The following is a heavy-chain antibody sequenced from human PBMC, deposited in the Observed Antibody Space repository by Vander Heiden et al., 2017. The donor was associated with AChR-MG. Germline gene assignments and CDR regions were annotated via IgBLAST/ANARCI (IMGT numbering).Heavy chain of an antibody. CDR3: VFDGAAAGGDY. Sequence: EVQLVESGGGLVKPGGSLRLSCAASGFTLRSYGRNWVRQAPGKGVEWVSSIISSSSYIYYADSVKGRFTISRDNAKNSLYLQMNSLRAEDTAVYYCVFDGAAAGGDYWGQGTLVTVSS. CDR1: GFTLRSYG. J-gene: IGHJ4*02. CDR2: IISSSSYI. V-gene: IGHV3-21*01. D-gene: IGHD6-13*01.